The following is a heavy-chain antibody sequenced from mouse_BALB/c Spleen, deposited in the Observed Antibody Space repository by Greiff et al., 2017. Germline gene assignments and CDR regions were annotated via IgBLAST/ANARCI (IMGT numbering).Heavy chain of an antibody. CDR1: GFDFSRYW. D-gene: IGHD2-2*01. Sequence: EVQLVESGGGLVQPGGSLKLSCAASGFDFSRYWMSWVRQAPGKGLEWIGEINPDSSTINYTPSLKDKFIISRDNAKNTLYLQMSKVRSEDTALYYCARRGIYYGYDQFAYWGQGTLVTVSA. J-gene: IGHJ3*01. CDR3: ARRGIYYGYDQFAY. V-gene: IGHV4-1*02. CDR2: INPDSSTI.